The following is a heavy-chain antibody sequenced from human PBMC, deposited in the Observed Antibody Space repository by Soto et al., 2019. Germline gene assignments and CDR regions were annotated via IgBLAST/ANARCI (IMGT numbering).Heavy chain of an antibody. Sequence: EVQLLESGGDLVRPGGSLRLSCATSGFTFSSYVMSWVRQAPGKRLEWVSGVSGSGGSTYYADSVKGRFTVSRDNSKNPLYLQMNGLRADDTAIYFCAKDRDRYGASDYWGQGTLVTVSS. J-gene: IGHJ4*02. CDR3: AKDRDRYGASDY. V-gene: IGHV3-23*01. CDR1: GFTFSSYV. D-gene: IGHD5-18*01. CDR2: VSGSGGST.